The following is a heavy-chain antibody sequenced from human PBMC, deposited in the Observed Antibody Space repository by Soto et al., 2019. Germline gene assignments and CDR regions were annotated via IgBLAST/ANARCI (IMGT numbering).Heavy chain of an antibody. CDR1: GGTFSSYA. V-gene: IGHV1-69*13. CDR3: ARGLGIVVVPAARAHYYYGMDV. J-gene: IGHJ6*02. D-gene: IGHD2-2*03. Sequence: GASVKVSCKASGGTFSSYAISWVRQAPGQGLEWMGGIIPIFGTANYAQKFQGRVTITADESTSTAYMGLSSLRSEDTAVYYCARGLGIVVVPAARAHYYYGMDVWGQGTTVTVSS. CDR2: IIPIFGTA.